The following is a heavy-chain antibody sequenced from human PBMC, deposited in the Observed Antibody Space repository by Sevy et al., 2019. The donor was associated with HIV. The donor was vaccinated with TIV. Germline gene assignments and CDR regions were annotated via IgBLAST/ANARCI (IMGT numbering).Heavy chain of an antibody. V-gene: IGHV3-7*03. Sequence: GGSLRLACAASGFTFSSYWMSCVRHAPGKGREWVANIKQDGSEKYYVDSVKGRFTIYRDNAKNSLYLKMNGLRAEDTAAYYCVDYNWDFDYWGQGTMVTVSS. CDR3: VDYNWDFDY. D-gene: IGHD1-20*01. CDR1: GFTFSSYW. CDR2: IKQDGSEK. J-gene: IGHJ4*02.